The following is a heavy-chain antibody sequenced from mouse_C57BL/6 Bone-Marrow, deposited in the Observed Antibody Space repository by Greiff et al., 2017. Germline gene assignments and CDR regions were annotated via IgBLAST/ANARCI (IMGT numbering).Heavy chain of an antibody. J-gene: IGHJ2*01. V-gene: IGHV1-5*01. D-gene: IGHD2-2*01. Sequence: EVKLVESGTVLARPGASVKMSCKTSGYTFTSYWMHWVKQRPGQGLEWIGAIYPGNGDTSYNQKFQGKAKLTAVTSASTAYMELSSLTNEDSAVYYCTKSWLDYWGQGTTLTVSS. CDR3: TKSWLDY. CDR2: IYPGNGDT. CDR1: GYTFTSYW.